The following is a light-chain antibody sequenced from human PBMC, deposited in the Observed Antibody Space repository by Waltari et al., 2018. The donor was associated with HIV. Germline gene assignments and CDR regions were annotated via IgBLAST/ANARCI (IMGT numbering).Light chain of an antibody. CDR1: QRVSDY. V-gene: IGKV3-11*01. CDR3: QHRSNWPPIT. Sequence: EIVLTQSPATLSLSPGERATLSCRASQRVSDYLAWYQQKPGQAPRLLIYDANNRATGIPARFSGSGSGTDFTLTISSLEPEDFAVYYCQHRSNWPPITFGQGTRLEIK. J-gene: IGKJ5*01. CDR2: DAN.